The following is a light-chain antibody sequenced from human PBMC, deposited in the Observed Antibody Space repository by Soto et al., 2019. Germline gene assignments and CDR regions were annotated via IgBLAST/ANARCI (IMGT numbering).Light chain of an antibody. CDR3: QHYGTSPYG. J-gene: IGKJ2*03. Sequence: EVVLTQSPGALSLSPGGRATLSCRASQSVSIYSLAWYQQKPGRAPRLLIYGASNRATGIPDRFSGSGSGTDFTLTISRLEPEDFAVYYCQHYGTSPYGFGQGTRLEIK. V-gene: IGKV3-20*01. CDR2: GAS. CDR1: QSVSIYS.